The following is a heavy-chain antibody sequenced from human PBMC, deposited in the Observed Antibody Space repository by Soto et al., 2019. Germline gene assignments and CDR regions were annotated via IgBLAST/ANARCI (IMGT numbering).Heavy chain of an antibody. Sequence: TCETSGGEGACNRAGCKSIRKNPSRGFEWLGRTYYKSKWYYTYAASVKSRITVSPDTSKNQFSLQLTSVTPEDTAVYYCARGSWDDVSGHYYMDVWDKGTTVTVSS. V-gene: IGHV6-1*01. CDR3: ARGSWDDVSGHYYMDV. CDR1: GGEGACNRAG. J-gene: IGHJ6*03. CDR2: TYYKSKWYY. D-gene: IGHD1-1*01.